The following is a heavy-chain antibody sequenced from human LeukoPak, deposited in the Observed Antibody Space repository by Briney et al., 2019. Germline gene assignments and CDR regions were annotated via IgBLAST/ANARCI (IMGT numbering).Heavy chain of an antibody. J-gene: IGHJ3*02. D-gene: IGHD3-16*01. Sequence: PGGSLRLSCAASGFTFSDYYMSWIRQAPGKGLEWLSYISTSSTYTNYADSVKGRFTISRYNSKNTLYLQMNSLRAEDTAVYYCAKVKGEVIGAFDIWGQGTMVTVSS. CDR1: GFTFSDYY. V-gene: IGHV3-11*06. CDR3: AKVKGEVIGAFDI. CDR2: ISTSSTYT.